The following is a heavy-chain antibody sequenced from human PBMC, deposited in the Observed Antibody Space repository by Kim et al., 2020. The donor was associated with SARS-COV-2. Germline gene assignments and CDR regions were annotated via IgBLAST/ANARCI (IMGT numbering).Heavy chain of an antibody. V-gene: IGHV4-34*01. D-gene: IGHD1-26*01. J-gene: IGHJ5*02. Sequence: SETLSLTCAVYGGSFSGYYWSWIRQPPGKGLEWVGEINHSGSTNYNPSHKSRVTISVDTSKNQFSLKLSSVTAADTAVYYCARGRGPWAQNWFDPWGQGTLVTVSS. CDR2: INHSGST. CDR1: GGSFSGYY. CDR3: ARGRGPWAQNWFDP.